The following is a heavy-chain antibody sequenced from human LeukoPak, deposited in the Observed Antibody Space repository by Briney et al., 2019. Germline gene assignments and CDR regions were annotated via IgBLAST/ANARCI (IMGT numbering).Heavy chain of an antibody. Sequence: GASVKVSCKASGDTFTSYDINWVRQATGQGLEWMGGMNTNSGNTGYAQKFQGRVTITEDTFTDTGYLELRGLTSEETAVYYWSTDSGRSYFYFDFWGQGTLVTVSS. D-gene: IGHD3-10*01. CDR2: MNTNSGNT. V-gene: IGHV1-8*01. CDR3: STDSGRSYFYFDF. J-gene: IGHJ4*02. CDR1: GDTFTSYD.